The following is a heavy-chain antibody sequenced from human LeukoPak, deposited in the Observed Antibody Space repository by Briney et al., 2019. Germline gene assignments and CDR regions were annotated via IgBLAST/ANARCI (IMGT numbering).Heavy chain of an antibody. Sequence: SVKVSCKASGGTFSSYAISWVRQAPGQGLEWMGGIIPIFGTANYAQKFQGRVTITADKSTSTAYMELRSLRSDDTAVYYCARDGNGIVGATSIDYWGQGTLVTVSS. CDR1: GGTFSSYA. V-gene: IGHV1-69*06. CDR2: IIPIFGTA. CDR3: ARDGNGIVGATSIDY. J-gene: IGHJ4*02. D-gene: IGHD1-26*01.